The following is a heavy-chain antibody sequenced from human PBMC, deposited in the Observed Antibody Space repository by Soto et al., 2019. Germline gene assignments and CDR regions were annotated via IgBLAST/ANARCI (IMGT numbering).Heavy chain of an antibody. J-gene: IGHJ4*02. V-gene: IGHV3-23*01. D-gene: IGHD2-15*01. CDR1: GFTFSSYA. Sequence: GGSLILSCAASGFTFSSYAMSWVRQAPGKGLEWVSAISGSGGSTYYADSVKGRFTISRDNSKNTLYLQMNSLRAEDTAVYYCAKWRVVVVAATPYYFDYWGQGTLVTVSS. CDR2: ISGSGGST. CDR3: AKWRVVVVAATPYYFDY.